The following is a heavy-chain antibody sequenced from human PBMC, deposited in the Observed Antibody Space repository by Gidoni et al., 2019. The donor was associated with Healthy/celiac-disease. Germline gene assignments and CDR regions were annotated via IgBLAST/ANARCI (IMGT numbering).Heavy chain of an antibody. J-gene: IGHJ3*02. Sequence: QLQLQESGPGLVKPSETLSLTCTVSGGSISSSSYYWGWIRQPPGKGLEWIGSIYYSGSTYYNPSLKRRVTISVDTSKNQFSLKLSSVTAADTAVYYCARPCVGVNAFDIWGQGTMVTVSS. CDR1: GGSISSSSYY. D-gene: IGHD3-16*01. V-gene: IGHV4-39*01. CDR3: ARPCVGVNAFDI. CDR2: IYYSGST.